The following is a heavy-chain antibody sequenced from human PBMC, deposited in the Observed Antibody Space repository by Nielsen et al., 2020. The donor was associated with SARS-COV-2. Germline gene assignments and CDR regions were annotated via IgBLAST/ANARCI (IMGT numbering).Heavy chain of an antibody. Sequence: GGSLRLSCAASGFTFSSYGMHWVRQAPGKGLEWVAVISYDGSNKYYADSVKGRFTISRDNSKNTLYLQMNSLRAEDTAVYYCARDYGWFDPWGQGTLVTSPQ. J-gene: IGHJ5*02. CDR2: ISYDGSNK. CDR3: ARDYGWFDP. CDR1: GFTFSSYG. D-gene: IGHD3-10*01. V-gene: IGHV3-30*03.